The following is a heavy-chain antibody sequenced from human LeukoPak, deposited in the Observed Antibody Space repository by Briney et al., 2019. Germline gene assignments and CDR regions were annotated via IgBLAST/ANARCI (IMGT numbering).Heavy chain of an antibody. CDR2: IKQDGSEK. J-gene: IGHJ6*02. CDR3: TRDLMDYDVSTGLHHYYMDV. Sequence: PGGSLRLSCAASGFTFSSYWMNWVRQAPGKGLEWVANIKQDGSEKYYVDSVRGRFTISRDNAKNTLCLQMNTLRVDDTAVYYCTRDLMDYDVSTGLHHYYMDVWGQGTTVTVSS. CDR1: GFTFSSYW. V-gene: IGHV3-7*01. D-gene: IGHD3-9*01.